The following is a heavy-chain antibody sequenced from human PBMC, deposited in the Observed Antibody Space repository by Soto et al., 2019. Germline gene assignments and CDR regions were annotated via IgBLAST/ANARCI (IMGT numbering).Heavy chain of an antibody. V-gene: IGHV4-59*01. CDR1: GGSISSYY. J-gene: IGHJ4*02. CDR3: ARSEEEAPFDY. Sequence: PSETLSLTCTVSGGSISSYYWSWIRQPPGKGLEWIGYIYYSGSTNYNPSLKSRVTISVDTSKNQFSLKLSSVTAADTAVYYCARSEEEAPFDYWGRGTLVTVSS. CDR2: IYYSGST.